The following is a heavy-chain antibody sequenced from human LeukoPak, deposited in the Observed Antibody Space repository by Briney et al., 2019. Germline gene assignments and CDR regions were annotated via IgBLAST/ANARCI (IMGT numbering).Heavy chain of an antibody. CDR2: ITGSSSYI. J-gene: IGHJ4*02. Sequence: GGSLRLSCAASGFTFSTYSMNWVRQAPGKGLEWVSSITGSSSYIYYADSVKGRFTISRDNANNSLYLQMNSLRAEDTAVYYCARDYGDYYDSSGYDYWGQGTLVTVSS. CDR1: GFTFSTYS. CDR3: ARDYGDYYDSSGYDY. V-gene: IGHV3-21*01. D-gene: IGHD3-22*01.